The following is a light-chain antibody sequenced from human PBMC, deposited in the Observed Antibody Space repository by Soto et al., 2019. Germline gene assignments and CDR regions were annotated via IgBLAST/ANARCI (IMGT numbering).Light chain of an antibody. V-gene: IGKV1-5*01. CDR3: QQYNNWPPFT. CDR2: DAS. Sequence: DIQMTQSPSVLSASVGDRVTITCRASQSVNSWLAWYQHKPGKAPELLIYDASTRATGIPARFSGSGSGTEFTLTISSLQSEDFAVYYCQQYNNWPPFTFGPGTKVDI. CDR1: QSVNSW. J-gene: IGKJ3*01.